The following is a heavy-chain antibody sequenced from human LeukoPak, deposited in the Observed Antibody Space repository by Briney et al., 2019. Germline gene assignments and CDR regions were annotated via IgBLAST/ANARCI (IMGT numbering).Heavy chain of an antibody. V-gene: IGHV4-59*01. Sequence: SETLSLTCTVSGASISSYYWSWTRQPPGKGLEWSGDICHRWSTNYHPPLKSRVTISEDTSKDQFSLKLASVTAADPAVYYCATGYSSTWYYFDYWGQGTLVGDCS. CDR2: ICHRWST. CDR1: GASISSYY. D-gene: IGHD6-13*01. CDR3: ATGYSSTWYYFDY. J-gene: IGHJ4*02.